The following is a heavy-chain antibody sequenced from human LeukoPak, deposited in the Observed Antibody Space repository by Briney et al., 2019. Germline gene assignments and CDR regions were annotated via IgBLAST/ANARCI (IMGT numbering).Heavy chain of an antibody. CDR2: ISSSSSYI. CDR1: GFTFSSYS. V-gene: IGHV3-21*01. CDR3: AGAKTAMWDY. D-gene: IGHD5-18*01. J-gene: IGHJ4*02. Sequence: GGSLRLSCAASGFTFSSYSMNWVRQAPGKGLEWVSSISSSSSYIYYADSVKGRFTISRDNAKSSLYLQMNSLSAADTAVYYCAGAKTAMWDYWGQGTLVTVSS.